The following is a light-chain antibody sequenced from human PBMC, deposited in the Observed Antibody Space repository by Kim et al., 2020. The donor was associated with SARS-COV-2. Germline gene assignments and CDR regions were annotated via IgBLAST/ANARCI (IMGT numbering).Light chain of an antibody. Sequence: ASEGDRLTITCRASQRFSNYLAWFQQKPGKVPKRLIYAASSLQSGVPSRFSGSGSGTEFTLTICGLQPEDFATYYCLQHNSYPRTFGQGTKVDIK. J-gene: IGKJ1*01. CDR2: AAS. CDR3: LQHNSYPRT. V-gene: IGKV1-17*03. CDR1: QRFSNY.